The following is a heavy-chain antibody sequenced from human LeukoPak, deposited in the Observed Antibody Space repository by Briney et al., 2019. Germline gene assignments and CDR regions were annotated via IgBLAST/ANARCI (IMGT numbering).Heavy chain of an antibody. CDR1: GFTFSSYW. Sequence: GGSLRLSCAGSGFTFSSYWMYWVRHAPGKGLVWVSRINSDGSSTSYADSVKGRFTISRDNAKNTLYLQMNILIAEDTAVYYCARLRMGYYFDYWGQGTLVTVSS. CDR3: ARLRMGYYFDY. CDR2: INSDGSST. V-gene: IGHV3-74*01. D-gene: IGHD2-2*01. J-gene: IGHJ4*02.